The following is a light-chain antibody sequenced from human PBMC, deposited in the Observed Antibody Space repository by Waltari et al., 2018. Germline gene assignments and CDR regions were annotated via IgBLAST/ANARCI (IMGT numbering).Light chain of an antibody. CDR2: DAS. J-gene: IGKJ4*01. V-gene: IGKV3-11*01. CDR3: QQRSNWPPFT. CDR1: QGVSSY. Sequence: CRASQGVSSYLAWYQQKPGQAPRLLIYDASNRATGIPARFSGSGSGTDFTLTINSLEPEDFAVYYCQQRSNWPPFTFGGGTKVEIK.